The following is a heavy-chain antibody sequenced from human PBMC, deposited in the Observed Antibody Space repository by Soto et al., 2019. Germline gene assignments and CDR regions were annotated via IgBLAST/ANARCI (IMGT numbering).Heavy chain of an antibody. CDR2: ISGSGGST. D-gene: IGHD3-10*01. J-gene: IGHJ4*02. CDR1: GFTFSSYA. V-gene: IGHV3-23*01. CDR3: AKASGWFGEFGY. Sequence: EVQLLESGGGLVQPGGSLRLSCAASGFTFSSYAMSWVRQAPGKGLEWVSAISGSGGSTYYADSVKGLFTISSDNSKNTPYLQMNSIRAEDTAVYSCAKASGWFGEFGYWGQGTLVTVS.